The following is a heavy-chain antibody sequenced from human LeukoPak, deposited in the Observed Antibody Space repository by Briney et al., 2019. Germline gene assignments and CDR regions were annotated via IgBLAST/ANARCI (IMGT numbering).Heavy chain of an antibody. V-gene: IGHV3-7*05. D-gene: IGHD2-15*01. Sequence: GGSLRLSCAASGFAFSSSWMAWVRQAPGKGLEWVANMNPDGSNKNYVDSVRGRFPIYRDNAKNSLYLQMDSLRADDTAVYYCAKDRWWELNLLFDYWGQGTLVTVSS. J-gene: IGHJ4*02. CDR1: GFAFSSSW. CDR2: MNPDGSNK. CDR3: AKDRWWELNLLFDY.